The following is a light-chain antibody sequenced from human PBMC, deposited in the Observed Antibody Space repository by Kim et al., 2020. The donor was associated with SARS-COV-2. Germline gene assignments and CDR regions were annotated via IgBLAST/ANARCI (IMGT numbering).Light chain of an antibody. V-gene: IGKV3-15*01. CDR3: QQYTDWPPYT. CDR1: QTINTN. CDR2: DAS. J-gene: IGKJ2*01. Sequence: EIVMTQSPATLSVSPGDRATLPCRASQTINTNLAWYQQKPGQAPSLLMYDASARARGVPARFSGSGSGTEFTLSISSVQSEDFAMYYCQQYTDWPPYTFGQGTKLEI.